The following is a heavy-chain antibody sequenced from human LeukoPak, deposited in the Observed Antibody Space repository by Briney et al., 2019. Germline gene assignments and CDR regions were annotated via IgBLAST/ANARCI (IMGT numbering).Heavy chain of an antibody. CDR3: ARGSSSLYHYMDV. CDR1: GFTFSNYV. CDR2: ISVTGGST. V-gene: IGHV3-23*01. Sequence: GGSLRLSCAASGFTFSNYVMNWVRQAPGKGLEWVSGISVTGGSTYSAESVKGRFTISRDNSKNTLYLQMNSLRTEDTAVFYCARGSSSLYHYMDVWGRGTAVTDS. D-gene: IGHD2-2*01. J-gene: IGHJ6*03.